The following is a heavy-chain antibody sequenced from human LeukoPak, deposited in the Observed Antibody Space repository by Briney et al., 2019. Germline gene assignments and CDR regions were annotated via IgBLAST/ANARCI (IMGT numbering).Heavy chain of an antibody. CDR1: GFTFSSYA. J-gene: IGHJ4*02. V-gene: IGHV3-30-3*01. CDR3: TTRRLDSNGHDD. D-gene: IGHD3-22*01. Sequence: GGSLRLSCAASGFTFSSYAMHWVRQAPGKGLEWVAVISYDGSNKYYAAPVEGRFTISRDDSKNTLYLQMNSLRIEDTGLYYCTTRRLDSNGHDDWGQGTLVTVST. CDR2: ISYDGSNK.